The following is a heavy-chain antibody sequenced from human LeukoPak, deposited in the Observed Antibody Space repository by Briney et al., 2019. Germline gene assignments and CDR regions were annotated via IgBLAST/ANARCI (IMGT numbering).Heavy chain of an antibody. J-gene: IGHJ4*02. CDR1: GGSISSYY. CDR3: ARVDMRAGYSSLYFDY. Sequence: PSETLSLTCTVSGGSISSYYWSWIRQPAGKGLEWIGRIYTTGSTNYNPSLKSRVTMSVDTSKNQLSLKLSSVTAADTAVYYCARVDMRAGYSSLYFDYWGQGTLVTVSS. CDR2: IYTTGST. V-gene: IGHV4-4*07. D-gene: IGHD6-13*01.